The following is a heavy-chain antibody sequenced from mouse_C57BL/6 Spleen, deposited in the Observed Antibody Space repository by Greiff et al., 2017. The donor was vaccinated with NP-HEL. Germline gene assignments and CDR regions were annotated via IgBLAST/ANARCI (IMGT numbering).Heavy chain of an antibody. D-gene: IGHD2-5*01. CDR1: GFTFSSYG. J-gene: IGHJ2*01. V-gene: IGHV5-6*01. Sequence: EVQLVESGGDLVKPGGSLKLSCAASGFTFSSYGMSWVRQTPDKRLEWVATISSGGSYTYYPDSVKGRFTISRDNAKNTLYLQMSSLKSEDTAMYYCARYSNYYFDYWGQGTTLTVSS. CDR2: ISSGGSYT. CDR3: ARYSNYYFDY.